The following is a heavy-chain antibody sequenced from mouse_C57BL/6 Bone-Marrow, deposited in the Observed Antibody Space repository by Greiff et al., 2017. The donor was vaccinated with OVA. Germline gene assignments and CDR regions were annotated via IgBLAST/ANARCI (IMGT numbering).Heavy chain of an antibody. V-gene: IGHV7-1*01. J-gene: IGHJ4*01. Sequence: EVNVVESGGGLVQSGRSLRLSCATSGFTFSDFYMEWVRQAPGKGLEWIAASRNKANDYTTEYSASVKGRFIVSRDTSQSILYLQLNAQKSKNTADDSCAKDGRIPNAMDYGGQGTSVTVSS. CDR1: GFTFSDFY. CDR2: SRNKANDYTT. D-gene: IGHD5-2*01. CDR3: AKDGRIPNAMDY.